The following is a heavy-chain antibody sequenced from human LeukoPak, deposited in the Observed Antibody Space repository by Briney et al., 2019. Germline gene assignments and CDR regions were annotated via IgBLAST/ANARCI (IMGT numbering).Heavy chain of an antibody. CDR2: IYYSGST. Sequence: SQTLSLTCTVSGGSISSGGHYWSWIRQPPGKGLEWIGYIYYSGSTYYNPSLKSRVTISVDTSKNQFSLKLSSVTAADTAVYYCARVDGLAYYFDYWGQGTLVTVSS. CDR1: GGSISSGGHY. CDR3: ARVDGLAYYFDY. V-gene: IGHV4-30-4*01. D-gene: IGHD5-24*01. J-gene: IGHJ4*02.